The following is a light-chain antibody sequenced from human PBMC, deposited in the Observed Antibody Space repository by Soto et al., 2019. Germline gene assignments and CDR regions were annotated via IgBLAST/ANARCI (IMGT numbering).Light chain of an antibody. Sequence: EIVLTQSPGTLCLCPGERATLSCRASQSVSNNYLAWYQQKPGQAPRLLIYGASNRATGIPDRFSGSGSGTDFTLTISRLEPEDFAVYYCQQYGSSGTFGQGTTVDIK. CDR3: QQYGSSGT. V-gene: IGKV3-20*01. J-gene: IGKJ1*01. CDR2: GAS. CDR1: QSVSNNY.